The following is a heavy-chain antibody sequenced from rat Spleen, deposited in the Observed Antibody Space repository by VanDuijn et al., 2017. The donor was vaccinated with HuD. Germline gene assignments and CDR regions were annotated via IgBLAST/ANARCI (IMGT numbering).Heavy chain of an antibody. J-gene: IGHJ4*01. CDR2: ITYEGSSN. CDR3: ARHSSTYYVMDA. D-gene: IGHD1-2*01. CDR1: GFTYSNYV. Sequence: EVQLVESGGDLAQPGRSLKLSCAASGFTYSNYVMAWVSQAPTKGLEWVASITYEGSSNYYGDSVKGRFTVSRDNAKNTLYLQMNSLGSEDTATYYCARHSSTYYVMDAWGQGASVTVSS. V-gene: IGHV5-22*01.